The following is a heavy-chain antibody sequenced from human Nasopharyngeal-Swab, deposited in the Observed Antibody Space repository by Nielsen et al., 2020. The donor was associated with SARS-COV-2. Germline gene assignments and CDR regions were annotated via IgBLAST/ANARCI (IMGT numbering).Heavy chain of an antibody. Sequence: SVKVSCKASGFTFTSSAMQWVRQARGQRLEWIGWIVVGSGNTNYAQKFQERVTITRNMSTSTAYMELSSLRSEDTAVYYCAAAYYDILTGLDYYYYYGMDVWGQGTTVTVSS. J-gene: IGHJ6*02. D-gene: IGHD3-9*01. CDR3: AAAYYDILTGLDYYYYYGMDV. CDR2: IVVGSGNT. V-gene: IGHV1-58*02. CDR1: GFTFTSSA.